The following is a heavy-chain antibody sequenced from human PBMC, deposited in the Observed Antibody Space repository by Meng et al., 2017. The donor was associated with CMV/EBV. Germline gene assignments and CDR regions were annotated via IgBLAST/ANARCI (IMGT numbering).Heavy chain of an antibody. CDR2: IYWDDDK. D-gene: IGHD4-17*01. V-gene: IGHV2-5*02. CDR3: ARGGLRGFDY. Sequence: YSCSLLVTPTQRLTRTCLLLGFSLRTSVVGVGWIRQPPGKALELLALIYWDDDKSYRPSLKSRLTITKDTSKNQVVLTMTNMDPVDTATYYCARGGLRGFDYWGQGTLVTVSS. J-gene: IGHJ4*02. CDR1: GFSLRTSVVG.